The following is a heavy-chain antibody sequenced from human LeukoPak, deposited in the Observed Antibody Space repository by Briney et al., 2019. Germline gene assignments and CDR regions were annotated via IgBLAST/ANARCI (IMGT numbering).Heavy chain of an antibody. CDR2: IYTSGCT. CDR1: GGSISSYY. J-gene: IGHJ4*02. Sequence: SETLSLTCTVSGGSISSYYWSWIRQPAGKGLEWIGRIYTSGCTNYNPSLKSRVTMSVDTSKNQFSLKLSSVTAADTAVYYCARDVSYYDSSGYSVTILDYWGQGTLVTVSS. V-gene: IGHV4-4*07. D-gene: IGHD3-22*01. CDR3: ARDVSYYDSSGYSVTILDY.